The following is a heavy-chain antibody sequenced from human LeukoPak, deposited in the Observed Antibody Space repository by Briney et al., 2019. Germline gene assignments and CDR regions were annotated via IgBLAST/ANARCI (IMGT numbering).Heavy chain of an antibody. CDR1: GYTFTGYY. CDR2: INPNSGGT. CDR3: ARLGDIVVVPAAMTYFDY. Sequence: ASVKVSCKASGYTFTGYYMHWVRQAPGQWLEWMGWINPNSGGTNYAQKFQGRVTMTRDTSISTAYMELSRLRSDDTAVYYCARLGDIVVVPAAMTYFDYWGQGTLVTVSS. J-gene: IGHJ4*02. V-gene: IGHV1-2*02. D-gene: IGHD2-2*01.